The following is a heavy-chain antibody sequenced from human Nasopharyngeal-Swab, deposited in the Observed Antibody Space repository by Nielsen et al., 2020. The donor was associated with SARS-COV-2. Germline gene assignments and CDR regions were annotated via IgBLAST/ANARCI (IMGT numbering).Heavy chain of an antibody. Sequence: GESLKISCKGSGYSFTSYWIGWVRQMPGKGLEWMGIIYPGDSGTRYSPSFEGQVTISADKTITTAYLQGSSLKDSDTAMYYCVAGGTSGWRTWGYWGQGTLVTVSS. J-gene: IGHJ4*02. D-gene: IGHD6-19*01. V-gene: IGHV5-51*01. CDR2: IYPGDSGT. CDR1: GYSFTSYW. CDR3: VAGGTSGWRTWGY.